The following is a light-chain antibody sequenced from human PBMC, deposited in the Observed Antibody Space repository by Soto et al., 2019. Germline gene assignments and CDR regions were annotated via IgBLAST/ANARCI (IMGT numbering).Light chain of an antibody. CDR2: EVS. V-gene: IGLV2-14*01. CDR1: SSDVGNYKY. J-gene: IGLJ1*01. Sequence: QSALTQPASVSGSPGQSITISCTGTSSDVGNYKYVSWYQQHPGKAPKLMIYEVSNRPSGVSNRFSGSKSGNTASLTISGLQAEAEADYFCRSYSISTAYIFGIGTKVTV. CDR3: RSYSISTAYI.